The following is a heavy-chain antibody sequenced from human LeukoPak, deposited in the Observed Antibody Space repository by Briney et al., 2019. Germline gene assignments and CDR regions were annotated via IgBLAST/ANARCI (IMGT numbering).Heavy chain of an antibody. CDR3: ARDRGSQDY. Sequence: GGSLRLSCAASGFTFSSYWMCWVRQAPGKGLAWVSCIKTDGSITAYAGSVKGRFTISRDNAKNSLYLQMNSLRAEDTAVYYCARDRGSQDYWGQGTLVTVSS. V-gene: IGHV3-74*01. J-gene: IGHJ4*02. CDR1: GFTFSSYW. CDR2: IKTDGSIT. D-gene: IGHD3-10*01.